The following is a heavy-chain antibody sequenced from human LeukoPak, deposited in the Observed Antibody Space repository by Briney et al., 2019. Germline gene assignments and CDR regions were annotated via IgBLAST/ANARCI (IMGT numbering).Heavy chain of an antibody. CDR3: TRAYYGDLY. J-gene: IGHJ4*02. CDR1: GFTFSSYW. D-gene: IGHD4-17*01. V-gene: IGHV3-74*01. Sequence: PGGSLRLSCAASGFTFSSYWMHWVRQAPGKGLVWVSRINSDGSDTTYADSVKGRSTISRDNAKNTLYLQMNSLRAEDMAVYYCTRAYYGDLYWGQGTLVTVSS. CDR2: INSDGSDT.